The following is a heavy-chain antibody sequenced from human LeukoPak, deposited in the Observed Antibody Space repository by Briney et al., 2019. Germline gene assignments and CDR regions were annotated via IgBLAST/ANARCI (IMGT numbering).Heavy chain of an antibody. CDR3: ATAGSSWFDS. CDR2: IRYDGSNK. CDR1: GFTFSSSG. D-gene: IGHD6-13*01. Sequence: GGSLRLSCAASGFTFSSSGMHWVRQAPGKGLEWVTFIRYDGSNKYYADSVKGRFTISRDNSKNTLSLQMNSLRPEDTAVYYCATAGSSWFDSWGQGTLVTVSS. V-gene: IGHV3-30*02. J-gene: IGHJ5*01.